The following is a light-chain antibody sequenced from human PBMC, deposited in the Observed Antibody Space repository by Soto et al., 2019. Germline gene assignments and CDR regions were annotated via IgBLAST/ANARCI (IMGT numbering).Light chain of an antibody. CDR2: DAF. J-gene: IGKJ1*01. V-gene: IGKV1-9*01. Sequence: DIQLTQSPSFLSASVGDRVTITCRASQGISSYLAWYQQKPGKAPKLLIYDAFSLQSGVPSRFSGSGSGAEFTLTISSLQPDDSATYYCQQYKSYPRTFGQGTKVDI. CDR3: QQYKSYPRT. CDR1: QGISSY.